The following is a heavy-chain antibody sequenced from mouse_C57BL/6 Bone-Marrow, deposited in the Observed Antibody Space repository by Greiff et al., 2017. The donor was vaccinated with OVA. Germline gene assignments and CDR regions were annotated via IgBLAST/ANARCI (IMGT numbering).Heavy chain of an antibody. Sequence: QVQLQQSGAELVRPGTSVKVSCKASGYAFTNYLIEWVKQRPGQGLEWIGVINPGSGGTNYNEKFKGKATLTADKSSSTAYMQLSSLTSEDSAVYFCARSNYDSWGQGTLVTVSA. J-gene: IGHJ3*01. D-gene: IGHD2-4*01. CDR2: INPGSGGT. CDR1: GYAFTNYL. V-gene: IGHV1-54*01. CDR3: ARSNYDS.